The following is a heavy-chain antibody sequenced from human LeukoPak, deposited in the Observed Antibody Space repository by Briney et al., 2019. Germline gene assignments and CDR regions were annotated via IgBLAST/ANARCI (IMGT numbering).Heavy chain of an antibody. CDR1: GGTFSSYA. CDR2: IIPIFGTA. CDR3: ASPPLEYCSGGSCYSYSQH. J-gene: IGHJ1*01. D-gene: IGHD2-15*01. Sequence: SVKVSCKASGGTFSSYAISWVRQAPGQGLEWMGGIIPIFGTANYAQKFQGRVTITAVESTSTAYTELSSLRSEDTAVYYCASPPLEYCSGGSCYSYSQHWGQGTLVTVSS. V-gene: IGHV1-69*13.